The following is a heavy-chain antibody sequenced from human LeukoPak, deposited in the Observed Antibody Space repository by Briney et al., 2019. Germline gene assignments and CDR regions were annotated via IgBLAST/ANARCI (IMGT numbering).Heavy chain of an antibody. CDR2: ISSSSSYI. CDR1: GFTFSDYV. CDR3: AGLWFGDRPPFDY. J-gene: IGHJ4*02. Sequence: GGSLRLSCAASGFTFSDYVMNWVRQAPGKGLEWVSSISSSSSYIYYADSLKGRYTISRDNAKNSLYLQMNSLRAEDTAVYYCAGLWFGDRPPFDYWGQGTLVTVSS. D-gene: IGHD3-10*01. V-gene: IGHV3-21*01.